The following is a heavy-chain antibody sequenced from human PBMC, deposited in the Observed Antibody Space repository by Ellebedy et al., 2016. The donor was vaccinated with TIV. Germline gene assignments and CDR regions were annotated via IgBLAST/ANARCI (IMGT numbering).Heavy chain of an antibody. J-gene: IGHJ5*02. CDR3: AKENEVISTWYGKWFDP. V-gene: IGHV4-61*02. CDR2: IDAAGST. Sequence: SETLSLTXTVSGGSITGGRNYWSWIRQSAGKGLEWIGRIDAAGSTNYSPSLKSRVTMSVDTSKNQFSLKLSSVTAADTAVYYCAKENEVISTWYGKWFDPWGQGTLVTFSS. D-gene: IGHD6-13*01. CDR1: GGSITGGRNY.